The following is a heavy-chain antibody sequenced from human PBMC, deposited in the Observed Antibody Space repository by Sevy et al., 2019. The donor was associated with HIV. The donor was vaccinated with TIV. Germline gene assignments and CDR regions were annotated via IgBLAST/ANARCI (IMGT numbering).Heavy chain of an antibody. D-gene: IGHD1-26*01. V-gene: IGHV3-30*03. CDR1: GVTFSSYG. CDR3: AHSSGLYGYYYGMDV. Sequence: GGSLRLSCAASGVTFSSYGIHWVRQAPGKGLEWVAVISYDGSKKNHAWSMKGRFTISRDNSKNTLYLEMSSLRPEDTAVYYCAHSSGLYGYYYGMDVWGQGTTVTVSS. CDR2: ISYDGSKK. J-gene: IGHJ6*02.